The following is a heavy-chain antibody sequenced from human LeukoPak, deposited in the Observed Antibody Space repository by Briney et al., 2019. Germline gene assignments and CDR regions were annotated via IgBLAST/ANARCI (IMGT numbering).Heavy chain of an antibody. CDR1: GFTYSSYS. J-gene: IGHJ3*02. Sequence: GGSLRLSCAASGFTYSSYSMNWVRQAPGEGLEWVSSISSSSSYIYYADSVKGRFTISRDNAKNSLYLQMNSLRAEDTAVYYCARDGILTGYYMDAFDIWGQGTMVTVSS. D-gene: IGHD3-9*01. CDR3: ARDGILTGYYMDAFDI. CDR2: ISSSSSYI. V-gene: IGHV3-21*01.